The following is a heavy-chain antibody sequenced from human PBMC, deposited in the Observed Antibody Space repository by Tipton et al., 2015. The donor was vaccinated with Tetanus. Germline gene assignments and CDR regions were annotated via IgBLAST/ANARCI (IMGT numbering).Heavy chain of an antibody. CDR1: ADSFTNFY. CDR3: ARDQARGARGWNYFAS. D-gene: IGHD1-26*01. Sequence: TLSLTCTVSADSFTNFYWTWIRQPAGKGLEWIGRIDTSGITNYNPSLKSRVTMSVDTSKNQFSLRLNSVTAADTAVYYCARDQARGARGWNYFASWGQGTLVTVSS. V-gene: IGHV4-4*07. CDR2: IDTSGIT. J-gene: IGHJ4*02.